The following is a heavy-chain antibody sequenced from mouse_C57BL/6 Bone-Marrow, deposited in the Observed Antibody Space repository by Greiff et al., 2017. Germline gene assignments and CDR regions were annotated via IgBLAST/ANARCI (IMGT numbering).Heavy chain of an antibody. D-gene: IGHD2-3*01. V-gene: IGHV2-4*01. CDR2: IWSGGST. CDR1: GFSLTSYG. Sequence: VMLVESGPGLVQPSQSLSITCTVSGFSLTSYGVHWVRQPPGKGLEWLGVIWSGGSTDYNAAFISRLSISKDNSKSQVFFKMNSLQADDTAIYYCAKGYDDFSGNYFDYWGQGTTLTVSS. CDR3: AKGYDDFSGNYFDY. J-gene: IGHJ2*01.